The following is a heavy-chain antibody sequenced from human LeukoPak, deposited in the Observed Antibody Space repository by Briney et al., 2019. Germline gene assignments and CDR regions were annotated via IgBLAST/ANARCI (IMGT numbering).Heavy chain of an antibody. CDR2: ISHTSRTI. D-gene: IGHD3-22*01. Sequence: GGSLRLSCAASGFVFSDYYINWIRQAPGQGLEWISYISHTSRTIYYAEPVKGRFTISRDNTEKLVYLQMNSLRADDTAVYYCASGLLTSSSGYPYFETWGQGTLVTVSS. CDR3: ASGLLTSSSGYPYFET. CDR1: GFVFSDYY. J-gene: IGHJ5*02. V-gene: IGHV3-11*01.